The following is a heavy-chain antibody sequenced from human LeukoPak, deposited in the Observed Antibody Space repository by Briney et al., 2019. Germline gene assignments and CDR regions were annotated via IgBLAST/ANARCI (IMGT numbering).Heavy chain of an antibody. D-gene: IGHD2-15*01. CDR2: INLRGST. J-gene: IGHJ5*02. CDR3: ARRCSGGSCYRKSDP. V-gene: IGHV4-34*01. CDR1: GGSFNDYY. Sequence: PSETLSLTCAVYGGSFNDYYWNWIRQPPGKGLEWIGEINLRGSTTYNPSLKSRVTISLDESKNQFSLKLSSVTAADTAVYYCARRCSGGSCYRKSDPWGQGTLVTVSS.